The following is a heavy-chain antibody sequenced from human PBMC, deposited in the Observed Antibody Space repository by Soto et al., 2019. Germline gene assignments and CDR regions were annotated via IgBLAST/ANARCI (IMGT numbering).Heavy chain of an antibody. J-gene: IGHJ6*02. CDR1: GYTFTSYS. CDR2: INAGNGNT. V-gene: IGHV1-3*01. CDR3: ARDFSEYDILTGYYSYYYDMDV. Sequence: GASVKVSCKASGYTFTSYSMHWVRQAPGQRLEWMGWINAGNGNTKYSQKFQGRVTITRDTSASTAYMELSSLRSEDTAVYYCARDFSEYDILTGYYSYYYDMDVWCQETTVTVSS. D-gene: IGHD3-9*01.